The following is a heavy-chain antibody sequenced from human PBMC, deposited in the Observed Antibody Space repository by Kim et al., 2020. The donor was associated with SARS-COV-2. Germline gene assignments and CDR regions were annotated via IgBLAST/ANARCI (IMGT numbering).Heavy chain of an antibody. D-gene: IGHD3-22*01. J-gene: IGHJ4*02. CDR3: ASDYYDSSGYYSDY. V-gene: IGHV3-66*01. Sequence: ADSVKGRFTISRDNSKNTLYLQMNSLRAEDTAVYYCASDYYDSSGYYSDYWGQGTLVTVSS.